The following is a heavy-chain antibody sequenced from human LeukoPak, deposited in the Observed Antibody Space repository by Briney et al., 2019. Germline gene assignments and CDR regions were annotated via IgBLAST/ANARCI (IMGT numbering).Heavy chain of an antibody. J-gene: IGHJ4*02. V-gene: IGHV1-69*05. CDR1: GGTFSSYA. CDR2: IIPTFGTA. D-gene: IGHD3-10*01. Sequence: SVKVSCKASGGTFSSYAISWVRQAPGQGLEWMGGIIPTFGTANYAQKFQGRVTITTDESTSTAYMELSSLRSEDTAVYYCARVGGYYGSGSLDYWGQGTLVTVSS. CDR3: ARVGGYYGSGSLDY.